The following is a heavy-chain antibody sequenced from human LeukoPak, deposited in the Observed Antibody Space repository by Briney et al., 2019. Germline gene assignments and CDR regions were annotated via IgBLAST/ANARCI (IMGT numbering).Heavy chain of an antibody. CDR3: ARSVNSGYDLDY. CDR2: INPNSGGT. Sequence: QXLEWMGWINPNSGGTNYAQKFQGRVTMTRDTSISTAYMELSRLRSDDTAVYYCARSVNSGYDLDYWGQGTLVTVSS. J-gene: IGHJ4*02. V-gene: IGHV1-2*02. D-gene: IGHD5-12*01.